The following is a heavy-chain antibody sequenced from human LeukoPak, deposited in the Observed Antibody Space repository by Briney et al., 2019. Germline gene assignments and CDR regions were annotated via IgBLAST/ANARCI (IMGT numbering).Heavy chain of an antibody. CDR2: IIPIFGTS. D-gene: IGHD6-19*01. Sequence: SVKVSCKASGGTFSRYAISWVRQAPGQGLEWMGGIIPIFGTSNYAQKFQGRVTITRNTSISTAYMELSSLRSEDTAVYYCARGEISSGWYLYYYYYMDVWGKGTTVTVSS. CDR3: ARGEISSGWYLYYYYYMDV. V-gene: IGHV1-69*05. J-gene: IGHJ6*03. CDR1: GGTFSRYA.